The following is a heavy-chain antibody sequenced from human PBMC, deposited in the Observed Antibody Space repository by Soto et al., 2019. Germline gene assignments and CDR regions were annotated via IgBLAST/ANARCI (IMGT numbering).Heavy chain of an antibody. CDR1: GGTFTDYT. CDR3: ASGLRDAAFDM. V-gene: IGHV1-69*02. J-gene: IGHJ3*02. CDR2: SIPFLDLA. Sequence: QVQLVQSGAEVKKPGSSVKVSCKGSGGTFTDYTFSWVRQAPGQGLEWMGRSIPFLDLANYAQEFQDRVTISADKATRTVYMELRSLTSEDTAIYYCASGLRDAAFDMWGQGTLVTVSS.